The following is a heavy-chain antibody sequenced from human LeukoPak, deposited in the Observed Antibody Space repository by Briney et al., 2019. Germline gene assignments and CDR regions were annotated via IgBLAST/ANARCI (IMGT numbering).Heavy chain of an antibody. V-gene: IGHV4-30-4*01. CDR2: IYCSGST. Sequence: SQTLTLTCTVSGGSISSGDYYWSWIRQPPGKGLDWIGYIYCSGSTYYNPSLKSRITISVDTSKNQFSLKLSSVTAADTAVYYWARVEAAAGPLNSFWFDPWGQGTLVTVSS. CDR1: GGSISSGDYY. J-gene: IGHJ5*02. D-gene: IGHD6-13*01. CDR3: ARVEAAAGPLNSFWFDP.